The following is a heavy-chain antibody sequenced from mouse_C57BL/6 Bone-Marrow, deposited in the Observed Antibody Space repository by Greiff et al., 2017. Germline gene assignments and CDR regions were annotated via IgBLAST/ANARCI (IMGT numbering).Heavy chain of an antibody. D-gene: IGHD1-1*01. CDR1: GYTFTDYY. CDR3: ARDYYGSGRDVDD. J-gene: IGHJ2*03. V-gene: IGHV1-26*01. Sequence: EVQLQQSGPELAKPGASVKISCKASGYTFTDYYMHWVKQSHGQSLEWIGDINPNNGGTSYNQKLKGKATLTAEKSSSPAYMALRSLTSEDSAVYYCARDYYGSGRDVDDWGQGTSLTVSS. CDR2: INPNNGGT.